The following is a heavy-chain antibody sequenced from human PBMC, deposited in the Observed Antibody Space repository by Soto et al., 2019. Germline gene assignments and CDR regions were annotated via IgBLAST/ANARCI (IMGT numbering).Heavy chain of an antibody. CDR2: IYYSGST. V-gene: IGHV4-59*01. CDR1: GGSISSYY. Sequence: QVQLQESGPGLVKPSETLSLTCTVSGGSISSYYWSWIRQPPGKGLEWIGYIYYSGSTNYNPSLKSRVTISVDTSKNQFSLKLSSVTAADTAVYYCARVPAAGSISRVDIWGQGTMVTVSS. CDR3: ARVPAAGSISRVDI. D-gene: IGHD6-13*01. J-gene: IGHJ3*02.